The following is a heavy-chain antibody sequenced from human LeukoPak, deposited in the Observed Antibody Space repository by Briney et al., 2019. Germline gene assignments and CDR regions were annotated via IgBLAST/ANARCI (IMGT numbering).Heavy chain of an antibody. V-gene: IGHV1-2*06. D-gene: IGHD3-3*01. Sequence: ASVKVSCKASGYTFTGYYMHRVRQAPGQGLEWMGRINPNSGGTNYAQKFQGRVTMTRDTSISTAYMELSRLRSDDTAVYYCASFRSSGMYYFDYWGQGTLVTVSS. CDR2: INPNSGGT. J-gene: IGHJ4*02. CDR1: GYTFTGYY. CDR3: ASFRSSGMYYFDY.